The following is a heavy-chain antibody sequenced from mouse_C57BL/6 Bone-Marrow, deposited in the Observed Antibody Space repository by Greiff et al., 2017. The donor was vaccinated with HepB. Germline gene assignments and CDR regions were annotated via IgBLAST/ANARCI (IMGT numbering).Heavy chain of an antibody. CDR2: ISSGGSYT. CDR1: GFTFSSYG. D-gene: IGHD1-1*01. J-gene: IGHJ3*01. V-gene: IGHV5-6*01. Sequence: DVHLVESGGDLVKPGGSLKLSCAASGFTFSSYGMSWVRQTPDKRLEWVATISSGGSYTYYPDSVKGRFTISRDNAKNTLYLQMSSLKSEDTAVYYCARGITTVVHWGQGTLVTVSA. CDR3: ARGITTVVH.